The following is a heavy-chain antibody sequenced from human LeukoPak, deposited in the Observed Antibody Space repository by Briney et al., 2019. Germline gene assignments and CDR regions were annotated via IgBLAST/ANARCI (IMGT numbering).Heavy chain of an antibody. Sequence: GRSLRLSCAASGFTFSSYGMHWVRQAPGKGLEWVAVIWYDGSNKYYADSVKGRFTISRDNSKNTLYLQMNSLRAEDTAVYYCARAHYSSGWRSFDYWGQGTLVTVSS. CDR3: ARAHYSSGWRSFDY. CDR2: IWYDGSNK. V-gene: IGHV3-33*01. CDR1: GFTFSSYG. D-gene: IGHD6-19*01. J-gene: IGHJ4*02.